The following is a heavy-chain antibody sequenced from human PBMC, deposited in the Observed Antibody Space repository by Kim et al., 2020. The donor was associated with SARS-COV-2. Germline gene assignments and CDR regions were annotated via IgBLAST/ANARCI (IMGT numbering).Heavy chain of an antibody. D-gene: IGHD6-13*01. Sequence: GGSLRLSCAASGFTFSSYAMHWVRQAPGKGLEWVAVISYDGSNKYYVDPVKGRFTISRDNSKNTLYLQMNSLRAEDTAVYYCARVFIAAAGKGYFDYWGQGTLVTVSS. V-gene: IGHV3-30*04. CDR3: ARVFIAAAGKGYFDY. J-gene: IGHJ4*02. CDR2: ISYDGSNK. CDR1: GFTFSSYA.